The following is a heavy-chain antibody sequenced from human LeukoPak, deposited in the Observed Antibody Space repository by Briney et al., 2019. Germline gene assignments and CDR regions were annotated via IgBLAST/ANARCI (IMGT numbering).Heavy chain of an antibody. Sequence: PSETLSLTCTVSGYSISSGYYWGWIRQPPGKGLEWIGSIYHSGSTNYNPSLKSRVTISVDTSKNQFSLKLSSVTAADTAVYYCARGDWELGFDYWGQGTLVTVSS. CDR3: ARGDWELGFDY. J-gene: IGHJ4*02. CDR1: GYSISSGYY. D-gene: IGHD7-27*01. CDR2: IYHSGST. V-gene: IGHV4-38-2*02.